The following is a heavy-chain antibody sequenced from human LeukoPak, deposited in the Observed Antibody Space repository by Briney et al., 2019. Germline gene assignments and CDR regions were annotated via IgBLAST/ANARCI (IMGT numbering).Heavy chain of an antibody. V-gene: IGHV3-21*01. J-gene: IGHJ4*02. CDR3: ARDVYLAGNFDY. Sequence: GGSLRLSCAASGFTFSRHNMNWVRQAPGKGLEWVSSISTSSSYIYYADSVKGRFTISRDNAKNSLYLQMNSLRAEDTAVYYCARDVYLAGNFDYWGQGTLVTVSS. CDR2: ISTSSSYI. CDR1: GFTFSRHN. D-gene: IGHD1-20*01.